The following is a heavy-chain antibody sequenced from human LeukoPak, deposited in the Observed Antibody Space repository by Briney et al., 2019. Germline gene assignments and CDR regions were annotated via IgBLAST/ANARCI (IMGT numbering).Heavy chain of an antibody. Sequence: GASVKVSCKASGYTFTRYYMHWVRQAPGQGLEWMGIINPSGGSTSYAQKFQGRVTMTRDTSTGTVYMELSSLRSEDTAVYYCAREAADSGYDWVVDPWGQGTLVTVSS. J-gene: IGHJ5*02. CDR2: INPSGGST. CDR1: GYTFTRYY. D-gene: IGHD5-12*01. CDR3: AREAADSGYDWVVDP. V-gene: IGHV1-46*01.